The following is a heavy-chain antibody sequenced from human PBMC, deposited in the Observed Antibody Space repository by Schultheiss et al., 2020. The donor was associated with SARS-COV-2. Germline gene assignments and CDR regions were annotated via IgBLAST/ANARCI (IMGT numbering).Heavy chain of an antibody. D-gene: IGHD2-15*01. CDR2: INSDGSST. J-gene: IGHJ5*02. V-gene: IGHV3-74*01. Sequence: GGSLRLSCAASGFTFSSYWMHWVRQAPGKGLVWVSRINSDGSSTSYADSVKGRFTISRDNAKNTLYLQMNSLRAEDTAVYYCARDLGYCSGGSCRNWFDPWGQGALVTVSS. CDR1: GFTFSSYW. CDR3: ARDLGYCSGGSCRNWFDP.